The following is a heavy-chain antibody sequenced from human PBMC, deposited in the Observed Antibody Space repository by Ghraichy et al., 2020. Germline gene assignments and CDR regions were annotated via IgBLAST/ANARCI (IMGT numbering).Heavy chain of an antibody. CDR3: ARVRQWLVQGNTPMGGGFWFDP. CDR2: INPSGGST. D-gene: IGHD6-19*01. Sequence: ASVKVSCKASGYTFTSYYMHWVRQAPGQGLEWMGIINPSGGSTSYAQKFQGRVTMTRDTSTSTVYMELSSLRSEDTAVYYCARVRQWLVQGNTPMGGGFWFDPWGQGTLVTVSS. J-gene: IGHJ5*02. CDR1: GYTFTSYY. V-gene: IGHV1-46*03.